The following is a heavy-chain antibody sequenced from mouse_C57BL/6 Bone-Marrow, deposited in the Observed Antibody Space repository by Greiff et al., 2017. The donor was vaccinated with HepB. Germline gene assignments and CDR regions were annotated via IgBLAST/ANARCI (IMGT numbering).Heavy chain of an antibody. Sequence: EVKLVESGGGLVQPGGSMKLSCVASGFTFSNYWMNWVRQSPEKGLEWVAQIRLKSDNYATHYAESVKGRFTISRDDSKSSVYLQMNNLRAEDTGIYYCTRRGTTVVATDYAMDYWGQGTSVTVSS. CDR3: TRRGTTVVATDYAMDY. J-gene: IGHJ4*01. D-gene: IGHD1-1*01. V-gene: IGHV6-3*01. CDR2: IRLKSDNYAT. CDR1: GFTFSNYW.